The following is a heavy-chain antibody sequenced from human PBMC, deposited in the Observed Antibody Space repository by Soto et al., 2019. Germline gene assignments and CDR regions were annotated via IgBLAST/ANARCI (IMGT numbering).Heavy chain of an antibody. D-gene: IGHD3-3*01. CDR1: GFTFSSYA. Sequence: EVQLLESGGGLVQPGGSLRLSCAASGFTFSSYAMSWVRQAPGKGLEWVSAISGSGGSTYYADSVKGRFTISRDNSKNTLYLQMNSLRAEDTVVYYCAKDYDFWSDYPRGWFDPWGQGTLVTVSS. CDR3: AKDYDFWSDYPRGWFDP. CDR2: ISGSGGST. V-gene: IGHV3-23*01. J-gene: IGHJ5*02.